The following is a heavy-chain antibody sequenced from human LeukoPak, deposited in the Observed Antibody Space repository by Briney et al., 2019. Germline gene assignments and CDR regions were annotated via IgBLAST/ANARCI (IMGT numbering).Heavy chain of an antibody. J-gene: IGHJ4*02. V-gene: IGHV4-59*01. CDR3: AGASYDSSGVH. CDR2: IYYSGST. D-gene: IGHD3-22*01. CDR1: GGSISSYY. Sequence: SETLSLTCTVSGGSISSYYWSWIRQPPGKGPEWIGYIYYSGSTNYNPSLKSRVTISVDTSKNQFSLKLSSMTAADTAVYYCAGASYDSSGVHWGQGTLVTVSS.